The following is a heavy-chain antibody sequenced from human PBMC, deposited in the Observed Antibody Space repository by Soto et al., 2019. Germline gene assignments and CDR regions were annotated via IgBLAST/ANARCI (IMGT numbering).Heavy chain of an antibody. V-gene: IGHV3-30*18. J-gene: IGHJ4*02. CDR1: GFTFSSYG. Sequence: GGSLRLSCAASGFTFSSYGMHWVRQAPGKGLEWVAVISYDGSNKYYADSVKGRFTISRDNSKNTLYLQMNSLRAEDTAVYYCAKEELNDSSGYYHKNWGQGTLVTVSS. CDR2: ISYDGSNK. CDR3: AKEELNDSSGYYHKN. D-gene: IGHD3-22*01.